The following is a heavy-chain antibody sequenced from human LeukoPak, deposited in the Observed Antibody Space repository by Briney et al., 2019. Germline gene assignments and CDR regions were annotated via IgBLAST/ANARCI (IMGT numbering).Heavy chain of an antibody. D-gene: IGHD2-2*01. Sequence: PGGSLRLSCAASGFTFDKYWMHWVRQAPGKGLEWVANINRDGSEKYYVDSVKGRFTISRDNAKNSLYLQMNSLRAEDTAVYYCARERVEYQLLSKREVYYFDYWGQGILVTVSS. CDR3: ARERVEYQLLSKREVYYFDY. CDR1: GFTFDKYW. V-gene: IGHV3-7*01. CDR2: INRDGSEK. J-gene: IGHJ4*02.